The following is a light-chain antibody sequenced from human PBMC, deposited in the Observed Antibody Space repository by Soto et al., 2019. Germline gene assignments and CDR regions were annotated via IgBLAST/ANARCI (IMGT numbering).Light chain of an antibody. Sequence: QPALTQPRSVSGSPGQSVTISCTGTSSNVGGYNFVSWYQQHPGKAPKLMVYDVSKRPSGVPDRFSGSKSGNTASLTISRLQAEDEGDYYCCSYAGSYTLLFGGGTKLTVL. CDR2: DVS. J-gene: IGLJ2*01. CDR1: SSNVGGYNF. V-gene: IGLV2-11*01. CDR3: CSYAGSYTLL.